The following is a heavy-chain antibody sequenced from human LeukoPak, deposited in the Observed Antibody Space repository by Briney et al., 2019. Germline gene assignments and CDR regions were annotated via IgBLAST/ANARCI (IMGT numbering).Heavy chain of an antibody. CDR1: GFTFSSYA. J-gene: IGHJ3*02. CDR2: ISYDGSNK. Sequence: PGGSLRLSCAASGFTFSSYAMHWVRQAPGKGLEWVAVISYDGSNKYYADSVKGRFTISRDNSKNTLYLQMNSLRAEDTAVYYCARDKREYSSSHDAFDIWGQGTMVTVSS. CDR3: ARDKREYSSSHDAFDI. V-gene: IGHV3-30-3*01. D-gene: IGHD6-6*01.